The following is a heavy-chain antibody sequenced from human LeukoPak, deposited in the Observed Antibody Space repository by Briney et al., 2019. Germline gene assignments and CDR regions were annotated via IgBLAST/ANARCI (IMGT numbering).Heavy chain of an antibody. Sequence: GASVKVSCKASGFTITDYYMHWVRQAPGQGLEWMGWINPNSGGTIYAQKFQGRVTMTRDTSIGTAYMELNRLRSDDTALYYCARVASTTRRHDAFDLWGQGTMVTVSS. J-gene: IGHJ3*01. D-gene: IGHD1-1*01. V-gene: IGHV1-2*02. CDR2: INPNSGGT. CDR1: GFTITDYY. CDR3: ARVASTTRRHDAFDL.